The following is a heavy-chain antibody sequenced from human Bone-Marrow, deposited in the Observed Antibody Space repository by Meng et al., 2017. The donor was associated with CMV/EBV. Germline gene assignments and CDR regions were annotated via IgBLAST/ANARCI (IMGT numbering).Heavy chain of an antibody. Sequence: ASVKVSCKASGYTFTSYDINWVRQATGQGLEWMGWMNPNSGNTGYAQKFQGRVTMTRNTSISTAYMELSSLRSDDTAVYYCVRDGGLAGRLGNRYWGQGTLVTVSS. CDR2: MNPNSGNT. J-gene: IGHJ4*02. D-gene: IGHD2-15*01. CDR3: VRDGGLAGRLGNRY. V-gene: IGHV1-8*01. CDR1: GYTFTSYD.